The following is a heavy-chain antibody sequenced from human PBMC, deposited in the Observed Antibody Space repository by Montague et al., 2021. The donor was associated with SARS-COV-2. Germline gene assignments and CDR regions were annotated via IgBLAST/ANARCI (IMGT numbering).Heavy chain of an antibody. CDR1: GDSVSSTSAA. CDR3: AGAYCSSTSCYPIDY. Sequence: CAISGDSVSSTSAAWNWIRQSPSRGLERLGRTYFMSKWSSEYALSVKSRLIISPDTSKNQFSLRLVSVTPDDTAVYYCAGAYCSSTSCYPIDYWGQGTLVTVSS. CDR2: TYFMSKWSS. D-gene: IGHD2-2*01. V-gene: IGHV6-1*01. J-gene: IGHJ4*02.